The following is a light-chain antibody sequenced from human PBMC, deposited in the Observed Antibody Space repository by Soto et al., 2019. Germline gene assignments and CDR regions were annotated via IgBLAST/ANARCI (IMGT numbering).Light chain of an antibody. J-gene: IGKJ5*01. Sequence: IPLTQSPSSLSASVGDRVTITCRSTQGISNFLVWYQQKPGKAPKLLIYAASTLQSGVPSRFSGSGAGTDFTLTIGSLQPEDFATYYCQQLYSYPLTFGQGTRLKIK. CDR2: AAS. V-gene: IGKV1-9*01. CDR3: QQLYSYPLT. CDR1: QGISNF.